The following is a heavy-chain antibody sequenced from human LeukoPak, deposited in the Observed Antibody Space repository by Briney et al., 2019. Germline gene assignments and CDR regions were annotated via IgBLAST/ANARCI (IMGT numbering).Heavy chain of an antibody. D-gene: IGHD2-15*01. CDR1: GGSFSGYY. V-gene: IGHV3-11*05. J-gene: IGHJ5*01. Sequence: LSLTCAVYGGSFSGYYWSWIRQPPGKGLEWVSSSGTTSGYTDYADSVKGRFTISRDNAKYSLYLQMNSLRAEDTAVYYCARGGRTRFDSWGQGTLVTVSS. CDR2: SGTTSGYT. CDR3: ARGGRTRFDS.